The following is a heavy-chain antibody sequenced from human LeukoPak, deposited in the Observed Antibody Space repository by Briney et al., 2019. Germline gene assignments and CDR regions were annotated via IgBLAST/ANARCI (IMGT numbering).Heavy chain of an antibody. D-gene: IGHD1-26*01. V-gene: IGHV3-23*01. Sequence: GGSLRLSCAASGFSFSKYAMNWVRQAPGRGLEWVPVISGSAGSTYSADSVKGRFTISRDNSKNTLDLQMNSLRAEDTAVYYCATDSNIGSYLFDYWGLGTLVTVSS. CDR3: ATDSNIGSYLFDY. J-gene: IGHJ4*02. CDR2: ISGSAGST. CDR1: GFSFSKYA.